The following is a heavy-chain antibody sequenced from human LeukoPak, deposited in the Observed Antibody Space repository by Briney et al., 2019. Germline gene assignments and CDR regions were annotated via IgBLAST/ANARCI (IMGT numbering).Heavy chain of an antibody. CDR1: GGSISSYY. Sequence: SETLSLTCTVSGGSISSYYWSWIRQPPGKGLEWIGYIYYSGGTNYNPSLKSRVTISVDTSQNQFSLKLSSVTAADTAVYYCARNPPGYYFWSALSGMDVWGQGTTVTVSS. CDR3: ARNPPGYYFWSALSGMDV. D-gene: IGHD3-3*01. CDR2: IYYSGGT. J-gene: IGHJ6*02. V-gene: IGHV4-59*08.